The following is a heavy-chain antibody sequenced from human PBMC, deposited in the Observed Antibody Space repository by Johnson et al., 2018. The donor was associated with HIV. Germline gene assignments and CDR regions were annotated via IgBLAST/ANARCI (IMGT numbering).Heavy chain of an antibody. CDR3: ARDRGGPGRDDAFDI. Sequence: VQLVESGGGLIQPGGSLRLSCAASGFTFSTYDMHWVRQAPAKGLQWVAVIYSGSTIYYADSVKGRFTISRDNAKNSLYLQMNSLRAEDTAVYYCARDRGGPGRDDAFDIWGQGTMVTVSS. V-gene: IGHV3-48*03. CDR2: IYSGSTI. D-gene: IGHD3-10*01. CDR1: GFTFSTYD. J-gene: IGHJ3*02.